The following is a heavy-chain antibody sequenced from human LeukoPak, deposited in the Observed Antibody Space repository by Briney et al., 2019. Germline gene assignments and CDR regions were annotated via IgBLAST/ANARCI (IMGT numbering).Heavy chain of an antibody. J-gene: IGHJ3*02. CDR2: ISPSGGST. Sequence: GASVKVSCKAFGYTFTSNYMHWVRQAPGQGPEWMGVISPSGGSTTYAQKFQGRVTLTRDMSTSTDYLELSSLRSEDMAVYYCARSRIAAAWSMGTRDDAFDIWGQGTMVTVSS. D-gene: IGHD6-13*01. V-gene: IGHV1-46*01. CDR1: GYTFTSNY. CDR3: ARSRIAAAWSMGTRDDAFDI.